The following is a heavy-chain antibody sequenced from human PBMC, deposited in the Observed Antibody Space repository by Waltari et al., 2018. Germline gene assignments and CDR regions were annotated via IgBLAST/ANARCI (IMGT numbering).Heavy chain of an antibody. D-gene: IGHD3-16*01. CDR3: ARGLQLGTTFDV. CDR2: INPSGGTT. CDR1: GYPFTSYY. Sequence: QVQLVQSGPEVRKPGASVQFSCKASGYPFTSYYIHWVRQAPGQGLEWMGIINPSGGTTTYKEKFQGRVTMTRDTSTTTVYMELTSLRSQDTGMYYCARGLQLGTTFDVWGQGTMVTV. J-gene: IGHJ3*01. V-gene: IGHV1-46*01.